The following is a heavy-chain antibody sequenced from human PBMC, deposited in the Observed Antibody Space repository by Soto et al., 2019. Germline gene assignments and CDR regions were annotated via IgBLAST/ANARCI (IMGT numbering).Heavy chain of an antibody. D-gene: IGHD4-4*01. Sequence: ETLSLTCTVTGGSISSYYWSWIRQPPGKGLEWIGYIYYSGSTNYNPSLKSRVTISVDTSKNQFSLKLSSVTAADTAVYYCARHNSSYLTWFDPWGQGTLVTVSS. CDR1: GGSISSYY. J-gene: IGHJ5*02. CDR2: IYYSGST. V-gene: IGHV4-59*08. CDR3: ARHNSSYLTWFDP.